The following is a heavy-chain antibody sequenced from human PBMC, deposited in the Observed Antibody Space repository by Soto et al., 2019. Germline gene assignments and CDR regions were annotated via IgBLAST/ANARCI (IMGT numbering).Heavy chain of an antibody. J-gene: IGHJ4*02. V-gene: IGHV3-48*03. CDR1: GFTFSAYE. CDR2: ISKSGGTT. Sequence: LRLSCAASGFTFSAYEMHWVRQAPGQGLEWVSYISKSGGTTYYADSVKGRFTISRDDAKNSVYLQMSSLRPEDMAVYKCVREGHYYFDYWGQGALVTVSS. CDR3: VREGHYYFDY.